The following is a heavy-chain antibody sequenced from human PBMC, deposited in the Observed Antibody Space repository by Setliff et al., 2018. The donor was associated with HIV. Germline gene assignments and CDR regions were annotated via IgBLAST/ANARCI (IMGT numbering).Heavy chain of an antibody. CDR1: GYIFTHYY. CDR2: ISPNYGGT. CDR3: ARGQGPVDY. V-gene: IGHV1-2*06. J-gene: IGHJ4*02. Sequence: ASVKVSCKTSGYIFTHYYTHWVRQAPGQGLEWMGRISPNYGGTHYPQKFQGRVTLTSDTSISTAYMELSGLISDDTAVYYCARGQGPVDYWGQGTLVTVSS.